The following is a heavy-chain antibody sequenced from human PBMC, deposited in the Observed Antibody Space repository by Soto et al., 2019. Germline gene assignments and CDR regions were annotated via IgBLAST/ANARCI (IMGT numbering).Heavy chain of an antibody. CDR1: GYTFTGYY. D-gene: IGHD3-22*01. Sequence: ASVKVSCKASGYTFTGYYMHWVRQAPGQGLEWMGWINPNSGGTNYARKFQGRVTMTRDTSISTAYMELSRLRSDDTAVYYCARDIWYYYDSSPDYWGQGTLVTVSS. CDR2: INPNSGGT. CDR3: ARDIWYYYDSSPDY. V-gene: IGHV1-2*02. J-gene: IGHJ4*02.